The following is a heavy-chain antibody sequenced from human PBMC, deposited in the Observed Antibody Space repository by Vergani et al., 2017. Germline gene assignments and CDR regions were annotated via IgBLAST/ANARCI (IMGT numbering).Heavy chain of an antibody. CDR3: ARVPTGAPRITIFGVVQASYYYMDV. V-gene: IGHV1-18*01. J-gene: IGHJ6*03. Sequence: QVQLVQSGAEVKKPGASVKVSCKASGYTFTRYGISWVRQAPGQGLEWMGWISAYNGNTNYAQKLQGRVTMTTDTSTSTAYMELRSLRSDDTAVYYCARVPTGAPRITIFGVVQASYYYMDVWGK. D-gene: IGHD3-3*01. CDR2: ISAYNGNT. CDR1: GYTFTRYG.